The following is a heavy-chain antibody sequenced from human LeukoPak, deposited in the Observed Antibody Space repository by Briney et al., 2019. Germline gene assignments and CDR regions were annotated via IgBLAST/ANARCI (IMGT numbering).Heavy chain of an antibody. CDR3: ATAGYCSGGNCYGFDH. V-gene: IGHV3-15*01. J-gene: IGHJ4*02. CDR2: IKSKMDGGTI. Sequence: GGSLRLSCAASGFTVSSNYMSWVRQAPGKGLEWVGRIKSKMDGGTIDYVAPVKGRFTISRDDSKNAVYLQMNSLKTDDTAVYYCATAGYCSGGNCYGFDHWGQGTLVTVSS. CDR1: GFTVSSNY. D-gene: IGHD2-15*01.